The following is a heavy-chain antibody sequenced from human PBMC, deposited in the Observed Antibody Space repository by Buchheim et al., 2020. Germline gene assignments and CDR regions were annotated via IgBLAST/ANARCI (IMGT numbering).Heavy chain of an antibody. V-gene: IGHV3-48*01. Sequence: EVQLVESGGGLVQPGGSLRLSCAASGFIFSSYSMNWVRQAPGKGLECVSYISSSSGNIYYADSVKGRFTISRDNAKNSLYLQMSSLSAEDTAVYYCARMRYSSSSRYFDYWAQGTL. D-gene: IGHD6-6*01. CDR1: GFIFSSYS. J-gene: IGHJ4*02. CDR3: ARMRYSSSSRYFDY. CDR2: ISSSSGNI.